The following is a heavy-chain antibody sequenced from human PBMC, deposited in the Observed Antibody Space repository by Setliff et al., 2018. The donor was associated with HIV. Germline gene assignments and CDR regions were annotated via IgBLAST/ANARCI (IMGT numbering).Heavy chain of an antibody. D-gene: IGHD4-4*01. CDR3: ATSLITVPPDAFDI. J-gene: IGHJ3*02. Sequence: KTSETLSLTCAVSGYSISRGYYWGWIRQPPGMGLEWIASIYHNGNTYYNPSLKSRVTMSVDTSKNQFSLKLSSVTAADTAVYYCATSLITVPPDAFDIWGQGTMVTVSS. V-gene: IGHV4-38-2*01. CDR1: GYSISRGYY. CDR2: IYHNGNT.